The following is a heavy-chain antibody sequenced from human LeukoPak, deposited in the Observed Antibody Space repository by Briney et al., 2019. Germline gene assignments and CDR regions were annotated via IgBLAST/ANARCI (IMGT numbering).Heavy chain of an antibody. Sequence: APVKVSYKPSGYTFTSYEINWVRQATGQRLEWLGWMKPNRRNTGYAEKFQGRVTMTRNTSISTAYMELSSLRSEDTAVYYCGRGGRGELSGNWGQGTLVTVSS. J-gene: IGHJ4*02. V-gene: IGHV1-8*01. CDR2: MKPNRRNT. D-gene: IGHD3-16*02. CDR1: GYTFTSYE. CDR3: GRGGRGELSGN.